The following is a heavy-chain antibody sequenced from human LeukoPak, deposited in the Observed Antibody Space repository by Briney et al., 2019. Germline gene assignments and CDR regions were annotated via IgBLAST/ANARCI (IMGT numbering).Heavy chain of an antibody. Sequence: PGGSLRLSCTASDFTFGNYAMTWVRQAPGKGLVWVSRINSDGSSTSYADSVKGRFTISRDNAKNTLYLQMNSLRAEDTAVYYCARVRSGSSAGNYGMDVWGQGTTVTVSS. CDR1: DFTFGNYA. CDR3: ARVRSGSSAGNYGMDV. V-gene: IGHV3-74*01. J-gene: IGHJ6*02. D-gene: IGHD1-26*01. CDR2: INSDGSST.